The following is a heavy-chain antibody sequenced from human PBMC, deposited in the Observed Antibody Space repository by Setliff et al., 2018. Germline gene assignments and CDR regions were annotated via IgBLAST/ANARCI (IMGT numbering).Heavy chain of an antibody. CDR2: IFYNGMA. J-gene: IGHJ4*02. D-gene: IGHD5-18*01. CDR3: AGRPQNTPMGPCDY. Sequence: PSETLSLTCAVSGASIRNNYYWGWIRQSPGTGLEWIGSIFYNGMAYYNPSLKSRVTISIDKSKNQFSLMLTSVTAADTAIYYCAGRPQNTPMGPCDYWGQGTLVTVSS. CDR1: GASIRNNYY. V-gene: IGHV4-39*07.